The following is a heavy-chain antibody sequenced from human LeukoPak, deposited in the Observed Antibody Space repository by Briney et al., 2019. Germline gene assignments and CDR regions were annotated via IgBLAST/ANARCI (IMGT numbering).Heavy chain of an antibody. CDR1: GFTFSSYS. J-gene: IGHJ4*02. V-gene: IGHV3-48*04. D-gene: IGHD5-18*01. CDR2: ISSGNTI. CDR3: ARLRGYSYGYGDY. Sequence: GGSLRLSCAASGFTFSSYSMNWVRQAPGKGLEWVSYISSGNTIDYADSVKGRFTISRDNAKNSLYLQMVSLRAEDTAVYYCARLRGYSYGYGDYWGQGTLVTVSS.